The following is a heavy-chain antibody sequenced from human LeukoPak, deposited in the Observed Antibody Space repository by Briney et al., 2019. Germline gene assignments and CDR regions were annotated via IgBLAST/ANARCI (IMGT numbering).Heavy chain of an antibody. CDR2: INHSGST. J-gene: IGHJ5*02. Sequence: SETLSLTRAVYGGSFSGYYWSWIRQPPGKGLEWIGEINHSGSTNYNPSLKSRVTISVDTSKNQFSLKLSSVTAADTAVYYCARGQPGYFSFDPWGQGTLVTVSS. CDR3: ARGQPGYFSFDP. V-gene: IGHV4-34*01. CDR1: GGSFSGYY. D-gene: IGHD1-26*01.